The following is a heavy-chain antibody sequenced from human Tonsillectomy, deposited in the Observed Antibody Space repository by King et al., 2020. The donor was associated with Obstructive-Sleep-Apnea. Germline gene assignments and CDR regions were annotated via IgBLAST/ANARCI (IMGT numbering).Heavy chain of an antibody. CDR3: AKDMGREGAGYYYYGMDV. Sequence: VQLVESGGGLVQPGRPLRLSCAASGFTFDDYAMHWVRHAPAKGLVWVSTNSWSSGSIAYAAVVKGRFTISRDNAKNPLYRHMNSLRAEDTALYYCAKDMGREGAGYYYYGMDVWGQGTTVTVSS. V-gene: IGHV3-9*01. CDR1: GFTFDDYA. CDR2: NSWSSGSI. D-gene: IGHD3-16*01. J-gene: IGHJ6*02.